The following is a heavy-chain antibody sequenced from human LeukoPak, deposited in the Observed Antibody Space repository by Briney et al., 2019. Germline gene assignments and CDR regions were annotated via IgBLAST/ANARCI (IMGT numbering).Heavy chain of an antibody. CDR3: ARADRTSWFDY. V-gene: IGHV3-11*05. J-gene: IGHJ4*02. D-gene: IGHD2-2*01. CDR2: ISNSGSST. Sequence: GGSLRLSCAASRFTFSDYYMVWIRQAPGKGLEWVSYISNSGSSTKYADSVKGRFTISRDNAKNSLSLQMNSVRPEDTDVYYCARADRTSWFDYWGQGTLVTVSS. CDR1: RFTFSDYY.